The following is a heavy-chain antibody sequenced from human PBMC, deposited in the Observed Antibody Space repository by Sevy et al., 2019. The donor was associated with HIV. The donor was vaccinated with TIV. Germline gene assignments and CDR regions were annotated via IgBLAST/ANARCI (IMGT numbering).Heavy chain of an antibody. V-gene: IGHV3-13*01. D-gene: IGHD1-26*01. J-gene: IGHJ6*02. CDR3: ARARGPNGGSYLDYYYYGMDV. CDR2: IDTAGDT. CDR1: GFTFSSYD. Sequence: GGSLRLSCAASGFTFSSYDMHWVRQATGKGLEWVSAIDTAGDTYYPGSVKGRFTISRENAKNSLYLQMNSLRAGDTAVYYCARARGPNGGSYLDYYYYGMDVWGQGTTVTVSS.